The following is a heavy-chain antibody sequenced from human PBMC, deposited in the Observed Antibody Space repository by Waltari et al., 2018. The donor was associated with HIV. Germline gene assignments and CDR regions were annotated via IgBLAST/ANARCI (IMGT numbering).Heavy chain of an antibody. J-gene: IGHJ4*02. Sequence: EVQLVEYGGGLVKHGESLRLSCAASGFTLTNAWMSWVRQAPGKGLEWVGRIKSEDDGGTTDYAAPVKGRFTISRDDSKNALYLQMNSLKTEDTALYYCTSTGGGITDYWGQGTLVTVSS. CDR1: GFTLTNAW. CDR2: IKSEDDGGTT. D-gene: IGHD2-15*01. V-gene: IGHV3-15*01. CDR3: TSTGGGITDY.